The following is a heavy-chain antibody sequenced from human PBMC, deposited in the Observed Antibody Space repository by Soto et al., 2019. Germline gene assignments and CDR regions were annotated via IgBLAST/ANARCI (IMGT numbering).Heavy chain of an antibody. CDR1: GYTFSGHY. J-gene: IGHJ4*02. CDR2: INPNNGGT. D-gene: IGHD3-10*01. Sequence: GASVKVSCKASGYTFSGHYMHWVRQAPGQGLEWMGWINPNNGGTNYTQKFQGRVTMTRDTSISTAYMELSRLRSDDTAVYYCARAARGTTGSYYYFDYWGQGTLVTVSS. CDR3: ARAARGTTGSYYYFDY. V-gene: IGHV1-2*02.